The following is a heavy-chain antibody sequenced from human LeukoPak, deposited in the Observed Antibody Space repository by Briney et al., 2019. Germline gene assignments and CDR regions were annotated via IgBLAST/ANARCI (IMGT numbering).Heavy chain of an antibody. CDR1: GFTFSSYW. CDR3: AGDPSSMDGDPGEYDY. V-gene: IGHV3-7*04. Sequence: QAGGSLRLSCAVSGFTFSSYWMTWVRQAPGKGLEWVANIKQDGSEKYYVDSVKGRFTISRDNAKNSLFLQMNSLRVEDTAVYYCAGDPSSMDGDPGEYDYWGQGTLVTVSS. CDR2: IKQDGSEK. J-gene: IGHJ4*02. D-gene: IGHD3-10*01.